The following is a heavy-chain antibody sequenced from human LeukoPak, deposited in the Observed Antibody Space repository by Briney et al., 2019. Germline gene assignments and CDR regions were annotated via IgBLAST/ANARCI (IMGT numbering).Heavy chain of an antibody. Sequence: PSETLSLTCAVYGGSFSGYYWSWIRQPPGKGLEWIGEINHSGSTYYNPSLKSRVTISVDTSKNQFSLKLSSVTAADTAVYYCARLTMTTVSYFDYWGQGTLVTVSS. J-gene: IGHJ4*02. D-gene: IGHD4-11*01. V-gene: IGHV4-34*01. CDR2: INHSGST. CDR3: ARLTMTTVSYFDY. CDR1: GGSFSGYY.